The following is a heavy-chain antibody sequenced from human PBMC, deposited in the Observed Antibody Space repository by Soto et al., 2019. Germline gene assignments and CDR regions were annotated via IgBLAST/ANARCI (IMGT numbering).Heavy chain of an antibody. CDR2: IKQDGSEK. J-gene: IGHJ6*02. CDR1: GFTFSSYW. CDR3: ARDRYDFWSGYGPLDV. V-gene: IGHV3-7*01. Sequence: PGGSLRLSCAASGFTFSSYWMSWVRQAPGKGLEWVANIKQDGSEKYYVDSVKGRFTISRDNAKNSLYLQMNSLRAEDTAVYYCARDRYDFWSGYGPLDVWGQGTTVTVSS. D-gene: IGHD3-3*01.